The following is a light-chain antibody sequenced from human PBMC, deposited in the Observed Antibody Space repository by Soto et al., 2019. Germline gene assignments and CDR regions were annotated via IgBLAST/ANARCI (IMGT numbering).Light chain of an antibody. Sequence: EIVMTQSPATLSVSPGERATLSCRASQSVSSSLAWYQQKPGQAPRLLIYGASTRATGIPTRFSGSGSGTEFTLTISSLQSEDFAVYYCQQYNNWPFTFGGGTKAEIK. CDR3: QQYNNWPFT. J-gene: IGKJ4*01. CDR1: QSVSSS. V-gene: IGKV3-15*01. CDR2: GAS.